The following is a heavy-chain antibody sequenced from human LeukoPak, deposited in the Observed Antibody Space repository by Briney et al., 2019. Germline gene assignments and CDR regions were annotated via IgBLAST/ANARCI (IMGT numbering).Heavy chain of an antibody. V-gene: IGHV3-7*01. CDR3: ARHYGP. J-gene: IGHJ5*02. D-gene: IGHD3-16*01. CDR1: GFTFSNFW. CDR2: IKQDGSEI. Sequence: GGSLRLSCAASGFTFSNFWMNWVRQAPGKGLEWVANIKQDGSEIYYVDSVKGRFTISRDNAKNSGYLHMNSLRAEDTAVYYCARHYGPWGQGTLVTVSS.